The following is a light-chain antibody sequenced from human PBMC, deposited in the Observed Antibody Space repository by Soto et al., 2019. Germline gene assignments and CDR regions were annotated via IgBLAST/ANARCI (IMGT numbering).Light chain of an antibody. Sequence: DIQMTQSPSSLSTSVGYRFTITCLASQSISNWLAWYQQKPGKAPKLLIYDASSLESGVPSRFSGSGSGTEFTLTISSLQPDDFATYYCQKYNSYLWTFGQGTKVDIK. J-gene: IGKJ1*01. CDR2: DAS. CDR3: QKYNSYLWT. CDR1: QSISNW. V-gene: IGKV1-5*01.